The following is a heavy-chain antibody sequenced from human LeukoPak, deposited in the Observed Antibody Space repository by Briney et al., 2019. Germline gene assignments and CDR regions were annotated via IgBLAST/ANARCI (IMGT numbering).Heavy chain of an antibody. CDR1: GDSVSGVY. CDR2: VYYSGDT. J-gene: IGHJ4*02. V-gene: IGHV4-59*08. Sequence: SETLSLTCTVSGDSVSGVYWSWIRQPPGKGLEWIGYVYYSGDTNYNPSLKSRVTMSLDTSKNQVSLRLSSVTAADTAVYYCARPYGDYVYYFDYWGQGTLVTVSS. D-gene: IGHD4-17*01. CDR3: ARPYGDYVYYFDY.